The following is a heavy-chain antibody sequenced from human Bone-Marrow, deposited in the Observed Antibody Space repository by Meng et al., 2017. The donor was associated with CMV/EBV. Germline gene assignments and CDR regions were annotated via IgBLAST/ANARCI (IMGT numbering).Heavy chain of an antibody. D-gene: IGHD6-6*01. J-gene: IGHJ4*02. CDR2: IVVGSGNT. CDR1: GFTFTSSA. Sequence: SVKVSCKASGFTFTSSAVQWVRQARGQRLEWIGWIVVGSGNTNYAQKFQERVTITRDMSTSTAYMELSSLRSEDTAVYYWAAEPEDSSSSVDYWGQGTLVTVSS. V-gene: IGHV1-58*01. CDR3: AAEPEDSSSSVDY.